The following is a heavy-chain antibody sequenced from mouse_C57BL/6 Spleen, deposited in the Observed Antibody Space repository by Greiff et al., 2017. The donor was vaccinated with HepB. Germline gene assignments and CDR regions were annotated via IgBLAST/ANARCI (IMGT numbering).Heavy chain of an antibody. Sequence: EVKVVESGGGLVQPGGSMKLSCAASGFTFSDAWMDWVRQSPEKGLEWVAEIRNKANNHATYYAESVKGRFTISRDDSKSSVYLQMNSLRAEDTGIYYCTRVGNYYFDYWGQGTTLTVSS. D-gene: IGHD2-1*01. J-gene: IGHJ2*01. V-gene: IGHV6-6*01. CDR1: GFTFSDAW. CDR2: IRNKANNHAT. CDR3: TRVGNYYFDY.